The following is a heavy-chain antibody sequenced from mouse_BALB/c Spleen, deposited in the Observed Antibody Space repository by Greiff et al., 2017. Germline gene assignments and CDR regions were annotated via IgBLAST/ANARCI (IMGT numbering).Heavy chain of an antibody. J-gene: IGHJ4*01. V-gene: IGHV5-17*02. CDR2: ISSGSSTI. Sequence: EVKLMESGGGLVQPGGSRKLSCAASGFTFSSFGMHWVRQAPEKGLEWVAYISSGSSTIYYADTVKGRFTISRDNPKNTLFLQMTSLRSEDTAMYYCARWKDYAMDYGGQGTSVTVSA. CDR1: GFTFSSFG. CDR3: ARWKDYAMDY.